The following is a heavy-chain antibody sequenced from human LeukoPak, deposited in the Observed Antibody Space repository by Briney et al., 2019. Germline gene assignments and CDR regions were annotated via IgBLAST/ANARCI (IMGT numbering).Heavy chain of an antibody. CDR1: GYTFTGYY. D-gene: IGHD5-18*01. J-gene: IGHJ4*02. V-gene: IGHV1-2*02. Sequence: GASVKVSCKASGYTFTGYYMHWVRQAPGQGLEWMGWINPNSGGTNYAQKFRGRVTMTRDTSISTAYMELSRLRSDDTAVYYCARVDTAMPPFFDYWGQGTLVTVSS. CDR2: INPNSGGT. CDR3: ARVDTAMPPFFDY.